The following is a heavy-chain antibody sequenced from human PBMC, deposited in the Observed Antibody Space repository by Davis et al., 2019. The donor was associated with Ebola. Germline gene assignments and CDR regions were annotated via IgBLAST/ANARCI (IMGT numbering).Heavy chain of an antibody. J-gene: IGHJ4*02. CDR2: ISAYNGNT. CDR1: GYTFTGYY. CDR3: ARESRDIVVVVAATGGPYYFDY. D-gene: IGHD2-15*01. V-gene: IGHV1-18*04. Sequence: ASVKVSCKASGYTFTGYYMHWVRQAPGQGLEWMGWISAYNGNTNYAQKLQGRVTMTTDTSTSTAYMELRSLRSDDTAVYYCARESRDIVVVVAATGGPYYFDYWGQGTLVTVSS.